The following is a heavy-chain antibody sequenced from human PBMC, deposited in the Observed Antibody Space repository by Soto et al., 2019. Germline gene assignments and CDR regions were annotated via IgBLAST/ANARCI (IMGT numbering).Heavy chain of an antibody. CDR1: GYRFASNW. J-gene: IGHJ4*02. CDR3: AKIDSWPSSFGY. CDR2: IYPGDSNS. Sequence: GESLKISCQGSGYRFASNWIGWVRQMPGKGLEWMGIIYPGDSNSRYSPSFQGQVTISADKSINTAYLQWSSLKASDTAIYYCAKIDSWPSSFGYWGQGTLVTVSS. V-gene: IGHV5-51*01. D-gene: IGHD6-13*01.